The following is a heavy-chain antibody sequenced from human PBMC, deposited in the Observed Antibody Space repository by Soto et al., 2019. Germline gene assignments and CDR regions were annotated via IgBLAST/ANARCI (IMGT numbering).Heavy chain of an antibody. J-gene: IGHJ4*02. CDR1: GLSLSTSGVG. D-gene: IGHD3-22*01. CDR2: IYWGDDK. V-gene: IGHV2-5*02. Sequence: QITLKESGPTLEKPTQTLTLTCTFSGLSLSTSGVGVGWVRHPPGRALEWLAHIYWGDDKSYSPSLKSRHTLTQDTSKYQVVRTMTNMDPVDTATYYCAHDCSSCYYCFDSWGQGTLVTVSS. CDR3: AHDCSSCYYCFDS.